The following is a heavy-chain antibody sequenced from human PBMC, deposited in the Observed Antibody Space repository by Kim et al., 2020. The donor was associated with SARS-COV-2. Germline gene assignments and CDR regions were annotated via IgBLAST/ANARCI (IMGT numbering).Heavy chain of an antibody. CDR1: GFTFSSYG. V-gene: IGHV3-33*01. Sequence: GGCLRLSCAASGFTFSSYGMHWVRQAPGKGLEWVAVIWYDGSNKYYADSVKGRFTISRDNSKNTLYLQMNSLRAEDTAVYYCARGSGWELPSPDAFDIWGQGTMVTVSS. J-gene: IGHJ3*02. CDR3: ARGSGWELPSPDAFDI. CDR2: IWYDGSNK. D-gene: IGHD1-26*01.